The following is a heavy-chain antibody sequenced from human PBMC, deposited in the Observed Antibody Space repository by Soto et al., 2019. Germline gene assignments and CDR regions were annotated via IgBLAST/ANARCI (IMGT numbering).Heavy chain of an antibody. CDR1: GGSISSGGYY. D-gene: IGHD2-2*01. J-gene: IGHJ4*02. CDR2: IYYSGST. CDR3: ASDNCSSTSCYFDY. Sequence: SETLSLTCTVSGGSISSGGYYWSWIRQHPGKGLEWIGYIYYSGSTYYNPSLKSRVTISVDTSKNQFSLKLSSVTAADTAVYYCASDNCSSTSCYFDYWGQGTLVTVSS. V-gene: IGHV4-31*02.